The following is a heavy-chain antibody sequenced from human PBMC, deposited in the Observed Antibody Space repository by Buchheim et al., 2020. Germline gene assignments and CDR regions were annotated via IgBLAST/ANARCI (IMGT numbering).Heavy chain of an antibody. CDR3: VRTQRGASCRGGRCYYPDY. Sequence: QITLKESGPTLVQPTQTVTLTCIFSGFSLSTSGMGVAWIRQAPGKAPEWLARVYWDDNRCYSPSLKTSLTIIKDTSKNLAVLIMTNVDPVDTATYDCVRTQRGASCRGGRCYYPDYWGQGIL. CDR2: VYWDDNR. V-gene: IGHV2-5*02. J-gene: IGHJ4*02. CDR1: GFSLSTSGMG. D-gene: IGHD2-15*01.